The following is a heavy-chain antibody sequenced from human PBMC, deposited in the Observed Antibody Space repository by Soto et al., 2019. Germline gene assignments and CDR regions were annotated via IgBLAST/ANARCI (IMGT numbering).Heavy chain of an antibody. V-gene: IGHV1-69*06. J-gene: IGHJ6*02. CDR2: IIPIFGTA. CDR3: ARAWGHCSSTSCYTGVVDYYYYGMDV. D-gene: IGHD2-2*02. Sequence: SVKVSCKASGGTFSGYAISWVRQAPGQGLEWMGGIIPIFGTANYAQKFQGRVTITADKSTSTAYMELSSLRSEDTAVYYCARAWGHCSSTSCYTGVVDYYYYGMDVWGQGTTVTVSS. CDR1: GGTFSGYA.